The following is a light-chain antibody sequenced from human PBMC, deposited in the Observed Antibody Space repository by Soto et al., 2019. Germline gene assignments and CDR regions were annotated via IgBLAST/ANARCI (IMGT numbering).Light chain of an antibody. CDR1: QSVSSW. Sequence: MTGSACTLLAPIGGRGNITSRASQSVSSWLAWYQQKPGKAPKLLIYDASNLESGVPSTFSGSGSGTEFTLTISSLQPDDFATYYCQHYNSYSEAFGQGTKVDI. CDR3: QHYNSYSEA. CDR2: DAS. V-gene: IGKV1-5*01. J-gene: IGKJ1*01.